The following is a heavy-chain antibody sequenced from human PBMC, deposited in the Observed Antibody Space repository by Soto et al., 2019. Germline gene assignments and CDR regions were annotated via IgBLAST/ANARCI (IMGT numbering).Heavy chain of an antibody. D-gene: IGHD3-3*01. CDR3: ADGGEWSFNFVY. Sequence: GGSLRLSCAASGFTSSTYAMSWVRQAPGKGLEWVAGISASGDNSYYADSVKGRFTISRDNSKGTLYLQMNNLRAEDTAVYYCADGGEWSFNFVYWGQGTLVTVSS. J-gene: IGHJ4*02. CDR2: ISASGDNS. CDR1: GFTSSTYA. V-gene: IGHV3-23*01.